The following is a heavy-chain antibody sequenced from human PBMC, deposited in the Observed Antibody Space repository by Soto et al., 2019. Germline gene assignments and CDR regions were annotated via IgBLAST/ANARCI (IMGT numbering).Heavy chain of an antibody. V-gene: IGHV2-5*02. Sequence: QITLKESCPTLVKPTQTLTLTCTFSGFSLSSSGFGVGLLRQPPGTALGWLELIYWDADKRYRASLKRGLTITKDTSKNQVVLTMTNMDPVDTGTDYSARNTYLNNSFAPWGQGTLVTVSS. CDR3: ARNTYLNNSFAP. CDR2: IYWDADK. CDR1: GFSLSSSGFG. J-gene: IGHJ5*02.